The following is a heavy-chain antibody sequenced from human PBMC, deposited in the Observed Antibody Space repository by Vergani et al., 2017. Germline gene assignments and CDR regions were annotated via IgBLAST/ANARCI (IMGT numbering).Heavy chain of an antibody. Sequence: QVQLQESGPGLVKPSQTLSLTCTVSGGSINSQNYYWSWIRQPAGKGLEWIGRIHTSGSTNYNPSLKSRVTMSEDTSKNQFSLNLTSVTAADTAVYFCARGSCLGGSCYKPLFDYWGQGILVTASS. D-gene: IGHD2-15*01. CDR2: IHTSGST. CDR1: GGSINSQNYY. CDR3: ARGSCLGGSCYKPLFDY. V-gene: IGHV4-61*02. J-gene: IGHJ4*02.